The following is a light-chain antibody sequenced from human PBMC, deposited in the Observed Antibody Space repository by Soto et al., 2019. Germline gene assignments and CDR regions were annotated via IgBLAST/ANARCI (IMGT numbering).Light chain of an antibody. CDR2: DAS. Sequence: EIVLTQSPATLSLSPGERATLSCRASQSVSSYLAWYQQKPGQAPRLLIYDASNRATGIPARFSGSGSGTDFTLTISSLESEDFAVYYCQQRSKWLTFGGGTKVEIK. V-gene: IGKV3-11*01. J-gene: IGKJ4*02. CDR3: QQRSKWLT. CDR1: QSVSSY.